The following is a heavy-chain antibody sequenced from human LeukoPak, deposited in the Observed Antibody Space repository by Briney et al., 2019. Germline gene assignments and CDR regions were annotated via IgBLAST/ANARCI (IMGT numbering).Heavy chain of an antibody. CDR2: INPNSGGT. J-gene: IGHJ4*02. D-gene: IGHD1-26*01. V-gene: IGHV1-2*02. Sequence: WASVKVSCKASGGTFSSYAISWVRQAPGQGLEWMGWINPNSGGTNYAQKFQGRVTMTRDTSISTAYMELSRLRSDDTAVYYCASLGKFIRYSGSYWDYFDYWGQGTLVTVSS. CDR1: GGTFSSYA. CDR3: ASLGKFIRYSGSYWDYFDY.